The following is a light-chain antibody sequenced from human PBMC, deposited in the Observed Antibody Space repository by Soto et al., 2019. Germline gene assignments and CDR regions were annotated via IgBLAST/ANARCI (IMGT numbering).Light chain of an antibody. CDR2: ATF. V-gene: IGKV3-15*01. Sequence: DIVVTQSTATLSVYPGNRATLSCRSSQSVNNDLAWYQQKPGQAPRLLIYATFTRATGIPARFSGSGYGTEFTLTISSLQSEDFAVYYCQQYNNWPPITFGQGARLEIK. J-gene: IGKJ5*01. CDR3: QQYNNWPPIT. CDR1: QSVNND.